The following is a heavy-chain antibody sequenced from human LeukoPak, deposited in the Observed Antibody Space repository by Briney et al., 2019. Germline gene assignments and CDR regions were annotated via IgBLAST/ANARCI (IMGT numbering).Heavy chain of an antibody. Sequence: GGSLRLSCAASGFTFSSYAMHWVRQAPGKGLEWVAVISYDGSTKYYADSVKGRFTISRDNSKNTLYLQMNSLRAEDTAVCYWASASSWIQLWLSPPFDYWGQGTLVTVSS. J-gene: IGHJ4*02. CDR1: GFTFSSYA. V-gene: IGHV3-30-3*01. D-gene: IGHD5-18*01. CDR3: ASASSWIQLWLSPPFDY. CDR2: ISYDGSTK.